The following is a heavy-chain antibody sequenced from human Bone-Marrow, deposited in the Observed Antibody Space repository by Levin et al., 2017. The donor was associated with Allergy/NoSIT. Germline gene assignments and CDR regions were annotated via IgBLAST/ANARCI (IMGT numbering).Heavy chain of an antibody. Sequence: GESLKISCAASGFTFSSFGMSWVRQAPGKGLEWVSGISGSGTNTYYADSVKGRFTISRDASKNTLYLQMNSLRADDTARSYCATKGTYYDSSGYPGVFDYWGQGALVTVSS. CDR1: GFTFSSFG. D-gene: IGHD3-22*01. J-gene: IGHJ4*02. V-gene: IGHV3-23*01. CDR3: ATKGTYYDSSGYPGVFDY. CDR2: ISGSGTNT.